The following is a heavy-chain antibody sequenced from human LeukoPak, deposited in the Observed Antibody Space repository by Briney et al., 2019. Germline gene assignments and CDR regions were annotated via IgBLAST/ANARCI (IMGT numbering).Heavy chain of an antibody. CDR1: GVTFSSYS. Sequence: GGSLRLSCAASGVTFSSYSMNCVRQAPGKGLEWVSSISSSSSYIYYAASVKGRFTISRDNAKNSLYLQMNSLRAEETAVYYCARDRMATIGSFDIWGQGTMVTVSS. V-gene: IGHV3-21*01. D-gene: IGHD5-24*01. J-gene: IGHJ3*02. CDR3: ARDRMATIGSFDI. CDR2: ISSSSSYI.